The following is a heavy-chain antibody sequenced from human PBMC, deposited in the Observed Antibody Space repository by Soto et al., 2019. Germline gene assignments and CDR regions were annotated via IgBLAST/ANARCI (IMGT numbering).Heavy chain of an antibody. D-gene: IGHD4-17*01. CDR1: GGSISSHY. V-gene: IGHV4-59*11. CDR3: ARVGATVTSQALGFDH. CDR2: LYYTGST. Sequence: QVQLQESGPGLVRPSETLSLTCTVSGGSISSHYWSWVRQPPGKGLGWIGYLYYTGSTNYNASLKSQVTMSLDTSKNQFSLMLTSVTAADTAVYYCARVGATVTSQALGFDHWGQGILVTVSS. J-gene: IGHJ4*02.